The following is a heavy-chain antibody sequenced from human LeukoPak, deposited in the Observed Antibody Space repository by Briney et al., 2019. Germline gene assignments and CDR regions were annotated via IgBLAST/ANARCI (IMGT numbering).Heavy chain of an antibody. CDR3: ARDRVVYKRNKNWFDP. V-gene: IGHV1-2*02. J-gene: IGHJ5*02. D-gene: IGHD2-15*01. Sequence: GASVKVSCKASGGTFNSYGIIWVRQAPGQGLEWMGWINPNSGGTNYAQKFQGRVTMTRDTSISTAYMELSRLRSDDTAVYYCARDRVVYKRNKNWFDPWGQGTLVTVSS. CDR2: INPNSGGT. CDR1: GGTFNSYG.